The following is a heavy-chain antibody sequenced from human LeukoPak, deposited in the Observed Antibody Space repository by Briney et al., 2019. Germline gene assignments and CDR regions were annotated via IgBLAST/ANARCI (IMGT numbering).Heavy chain of an antibody. CDR3: AKDGSSYSSDWYSDY. CDR2: IRYDGSNK. J-gene: IGHJ4*02. Sequence: GGSLRLSCVASGFSFSSYGMHWVRQAPGKGLEWVAFIRYDGSNKDYADSVKGRFTISRDNSKNTLYVQMNSLRAEDTAVYYCAKDGSSYSSDWYSDYWGQGTLVTVSS. V-gene: IGHV3-30*02. D-gene: IGHD6-19*01. CDR1: GFSFSSYG.